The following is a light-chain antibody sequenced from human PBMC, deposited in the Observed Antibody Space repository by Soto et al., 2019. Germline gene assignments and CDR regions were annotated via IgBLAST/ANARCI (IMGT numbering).Light chain of an antibody. Sequence: EVGLTQSPGILSLSPGERATLSCRASQTVSTNYLAWYQQKPGQAPRLLIYGASSRATGIPDRFSGSGSGTDFTLTSSRLEPEDAAVFYCHQYGSSPWTFGQGTKVEIK. CDR2: GAS. CDR3: HQYGSSPWT. CDR1: QTVSTNY. J-gene: IGKJ1*01. V-gene: IGKV3-20*01.